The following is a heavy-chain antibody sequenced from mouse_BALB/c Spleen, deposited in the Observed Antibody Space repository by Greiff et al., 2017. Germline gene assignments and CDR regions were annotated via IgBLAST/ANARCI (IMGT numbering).Heavy chain of an antibody. J-gene: IGHJ4*01. CDR3: VRDHDYYAMDY. Sequence: QVQLQESGPGLVAPSQSLSITCTVSGFSLTSYDISWIRQPPGKGLEWLGVIWTGGGTNYNSAFMSRLSISKDNSKSQVFLKMNSLQTDDTAIYYCVRDHDYYAMDYWGQGTSVTVSS. CDR1: GFSLTSYD. CDR2: IWTGGGT. V-gene: IGHV2-9-2*01.